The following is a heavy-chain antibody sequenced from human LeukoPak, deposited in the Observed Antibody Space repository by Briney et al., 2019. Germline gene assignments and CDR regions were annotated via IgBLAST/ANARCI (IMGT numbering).Heavy chain of an antibody. CDR1: GYTFTGYY. CDR3: AGEFPESVLRFLEWSPPGWFDP. D-gene: IGHD3-3*01. Sequence: ASVKVSCKASGYTFTGYYMHWVRQAPGQGLEWMGWINPNSGGTNYAQKFQGRVTMARDTSISTAYMELSRLRSDDTAVYYCAGEFPESVLRFLEWSPPGWFDPWGQGTLVTVSS. J-gene: IGHJ5*02. CDR2: INPNSGGT. V-gene: IGHV1-2*02.